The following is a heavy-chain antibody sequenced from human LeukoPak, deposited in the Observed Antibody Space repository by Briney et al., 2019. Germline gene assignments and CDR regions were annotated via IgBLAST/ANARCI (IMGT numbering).Heavy chain of an antibody. CDR1: GGSISSGSYY. D-gene: IGHD6-19*01. J-gene: IGHJ6*03. CDR3: ARALAVAGTYYYYMDV. V-gene: IGHV4-61*02. Sequence: PSETLSLTCTVSGGSISSGSYYWSWTRQPAGKGLEWIGRIYTSGSTNYNPPLKSRVTISVDTSKNQFSLKLSSVTAADTAVYYCARALAVAGTYYYYMDVWGKGTTVTISS. CDR2: IYTSGST.